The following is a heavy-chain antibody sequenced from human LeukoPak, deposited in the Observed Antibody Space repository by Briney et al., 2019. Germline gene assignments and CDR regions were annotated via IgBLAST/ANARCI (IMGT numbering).Heavy chain of an antibody. V-gene: IGHV4-59*01. D-gene: IGHD6-13*01. J-gene: IGHJ4*02. CDR1: LGSISRYY. CDR3: GRVISSSWYVDY. Sequence: SETLSLTCTVSLGSISRYYWSWIRQPPGMGLDGIGYIYYSGSTNYNPPLKSRVTISVDTSKNQFSLKLSSVTAADTAVYYCGRVISSSWYVDYWGQETLVTVSS. CDR2: IYYSGST.